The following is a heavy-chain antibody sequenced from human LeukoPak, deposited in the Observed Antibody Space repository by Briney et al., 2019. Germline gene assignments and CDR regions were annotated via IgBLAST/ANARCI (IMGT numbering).Heavy chain of an antibody. D-gene: IGHD3-10*01. CDR1: GGSISSYY. CDR2: IYYSGST. CDR3: SRDRRRGPFDY. Sequence: PSETLSLTCTVSGGSISSYYWSWIRQPPGKGLEWIGYIYYSGSTNYNPSLKSRVTISVDTSKNQFSLKLSSVTAADTAVYYCSRDRRRGPFDYWGQGTLVTVSS. V-gene: IGHV4-59*12. J-gene: IGHJ4*02.